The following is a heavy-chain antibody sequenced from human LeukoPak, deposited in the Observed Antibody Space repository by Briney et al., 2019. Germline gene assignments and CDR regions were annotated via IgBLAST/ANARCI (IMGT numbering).Heavy chain of an antibody. CDR3: ARGGVGATVDY. V-gene: IGHV4-34*01. CDR1: GGSFSDYF. D-gene: IGHD1-26*01. J-gene: IGHJ4*02. Sequence: RPSETLSLTCAVYGGSFSDYFWSWIRQPPGKGLEWIGEINPSGSTNYSPSLKSRVTISVDTSKNQFSLKLSSVTAADTAVYYCARGGVGATVDYWGQGTLVTVSS. CDR2: INPSGST.